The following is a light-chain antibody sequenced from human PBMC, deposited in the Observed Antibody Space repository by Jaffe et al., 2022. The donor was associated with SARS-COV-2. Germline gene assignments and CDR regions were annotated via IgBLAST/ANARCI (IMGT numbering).Light chain of an antibody. CDR2: EDN. CDR1: SSNVGKKD. Sequence: QSVLTQPPSVSAAPGQKVTISCSGSSSNVGKKDVSWYQQLPGAAPELLIYEDNKRPSGTPDRFSGSKSGTSATLGITGLQTGDEADYYCGTWDTSLNAVVFGGGTKLTVL. V-gene: IGLV1-51*02. J-gene: IGLJ2*01. CDR3: GTWDTSLNAVV.